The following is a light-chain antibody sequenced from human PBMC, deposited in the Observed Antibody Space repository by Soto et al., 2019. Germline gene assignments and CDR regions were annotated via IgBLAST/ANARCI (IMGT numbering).Light chain of an antibody. CDR2: GAS. CDR3: QQYNDWPPYT. J-gene: IGKJ2*01. V-gene: IGKV3-15*01. CDR1: QTISTN. Sequence: EVVMTQSPATLSVSPWERATLSCRASQTISTNLARYQQKPGQAPRLLIYGASTRATDIPARFSGSGSGTEFTLTISSLQSEDVAVYYGQQYNDWPPYTFGQGTKLQIK.